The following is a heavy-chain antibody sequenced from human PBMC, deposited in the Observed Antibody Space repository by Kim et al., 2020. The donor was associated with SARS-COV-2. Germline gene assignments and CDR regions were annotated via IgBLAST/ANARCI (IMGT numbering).Heavy chain of an antibody. D-gene: IGHD6-13*01. CDR3: ARHNSSSWYAPLWY. CDR2: INHSGST. CDR1: GGSFSGYY. J-gene: IGHJ4*02. Sequence: SETLSLTCAVYGGSFSGYYWSWIRQPPGKGLEWIGEINHSGSTNYNPSLKSRVTISVDTSKNQFSLKLSSVTAADTAVYYCARHNSSSWYAPLWYWGQGTLVTVSS. V-gene: IGHV4-34*01.